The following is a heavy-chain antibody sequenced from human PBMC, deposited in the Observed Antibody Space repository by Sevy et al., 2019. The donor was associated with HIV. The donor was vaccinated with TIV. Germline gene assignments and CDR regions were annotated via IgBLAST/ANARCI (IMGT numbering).Heavy chain of an antibody. J-gene: IGHJ6*03. V-gene: IGHV3-23*01. CDR2: ISGSGGST. D-gene: IGHD1-26*01. CDR3: EKIGSDYFYYYYMDV. CDR1: GFTFSSYA. Sequence: GGSLRLSCAASGFTFSSYAMSWVRQAPGKGLEWVSAISGSGGSTYYADSVKGRFTISRDNSKNTLYLQMNSLRAEDTAVYYCEKIGSDYFYYYYMDVWGKGTTVTVSS.